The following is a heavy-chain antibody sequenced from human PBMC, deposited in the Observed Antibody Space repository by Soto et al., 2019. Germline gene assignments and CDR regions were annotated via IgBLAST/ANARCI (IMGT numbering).Heavy chain of an antibody. J-gene: IGHJ5*02. CDR3: AALMTTVTP. CDR1: GFTFSSYA. Sequence: GGSLRLSCAASGFTFSSYAMHWVCQAPGKGLEWVAVISYDGSNKYYADSVKGRFTISRDNSKNTLYLQMNSLRAEDTAVYYCAALMTTVTPWGQGTLVTVSS. V-gene: IGHV3-30-3*01. CDR2: ISYDGSNK. D-gene: IGHD4-17*01.